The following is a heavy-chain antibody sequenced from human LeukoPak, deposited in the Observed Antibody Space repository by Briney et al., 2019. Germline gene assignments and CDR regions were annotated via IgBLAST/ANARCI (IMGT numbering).Heavy chain of an antibody. CDR1: GFTFSSYW. CDR3: AKGMITFGGVAY. D-gene: IGHD3-16*01. Sequence: GGSLRLSCAASGFTFSSYWMHWVRQAPGKGLVWVSRINSDGSSTSYADSVKGRFTISRDNAKNTLYLQMNSLRAEDTAVYYCAKGMITFGGVAYWGQGTLVTVSS. J-gene: IGHJ4*02. V-gene: IGHV3-74*01. CDR2: INSDGSST.